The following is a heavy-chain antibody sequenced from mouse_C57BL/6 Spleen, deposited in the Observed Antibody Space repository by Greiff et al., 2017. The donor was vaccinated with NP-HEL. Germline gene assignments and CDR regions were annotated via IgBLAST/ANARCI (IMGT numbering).Heavy chain of an antibody. J-gene: IGHJ3*01. V-gene: IGHV1-53*01. CDR3: ASWFAY. CDR2: LTPSNGGT. CDR1: GYPFTSSW. Sequence: VQLQQPGTELVKPGASVKLSCKASGYPFTSSWIPWVKQRPGQGLEWIVHLTPSNGGTTYTQKFKSQATLPVDKSYSTAYMQLSSLTSEDSAVYYCASWFAYWGQGTLVTVSA.